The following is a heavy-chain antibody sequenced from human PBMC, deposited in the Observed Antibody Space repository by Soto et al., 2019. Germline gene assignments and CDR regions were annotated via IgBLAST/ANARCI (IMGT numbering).Heavy chain of an antibody. V-gene: IGHV4-39*02. J-gene: IGHJ6*02. CDR1: GGSISSSSYY. CDR3: ARDSSSWYYGMDV. Sequence: KSSETLSLTCTVSGGSISSSSYYWGWIRQPPGKGLEWIGSIYYSGSTYYNPSLKSRVTISVDTSKNQFSLKLSSVTAADTAVYYCARDSSSWYYGMDVWGQGTTVTVSS. D-gene: IGHD6-13*01. CDR2: IYYSGST.